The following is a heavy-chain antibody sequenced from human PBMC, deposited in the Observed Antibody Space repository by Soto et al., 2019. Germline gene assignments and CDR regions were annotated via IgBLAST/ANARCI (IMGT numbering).Heavy chain of an antibody. CDR2: ISYDGSNK. J-gene: IGHJ6*03. V-gene: IGHV3-30*18. Sequence: QVHLVESGGGVVQPGRSLRLSCAASGFTFSSYGMHWVRQAPGKGLEWVAVISYDGSNKYYADSVKGRFTISRDNSKNTLYLQMTSLRAEDTAVYYCAKDQTTVTPAGYYYYYMDVWGKGTTVAVSS. D-gene: IGHD4-17*01. CDR3: AKDQTTVTPAGYYYYYMDV. CDR1: GFTFSSYG.